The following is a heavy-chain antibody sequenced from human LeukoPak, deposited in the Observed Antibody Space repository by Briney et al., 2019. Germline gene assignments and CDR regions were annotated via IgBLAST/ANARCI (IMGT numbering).Heavy chain of an antibody. D-gene: IGHD3-22*01. J-gene: IGHJ4*02. CDR3: AKEIDYDSSGYYSNFDY. CDR2: ISGSGGST. V-gene: IGHV3-23*01. CDR1: GFTFSSYG. Sequence: PGGSLRLSCAASGFTFSSYGMSWVRQAPGKGLEWVSAISGSGGSTYYADSVKGRFTISRDNSKSTLYLQMNSLRVDDTAVYYCAKEIDYDSSGYYSNFDYWGQGTLVTVSS.